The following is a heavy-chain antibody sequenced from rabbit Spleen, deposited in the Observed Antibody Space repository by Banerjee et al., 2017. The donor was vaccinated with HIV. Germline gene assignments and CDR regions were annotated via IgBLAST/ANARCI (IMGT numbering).Heavy chain of an antibody. CDR1: GFSFNSGYD. CDR2: VYAGSSGNT. V-gene: IGHV1S40*01. CDR3: ARDTSTSFSTYGMDL. D-gene: IGHD1-1*01. J-gene: IGHJ6*01. Sequence: SGGGLVKPGASLSLTCKASGFSFNSGYDMCWVRQTPGKGLEWIARVYAGSSGNTHHASWAKGRFTISKTSSTTVTLQMTSLTVADTATYFCARDTSTSFSTYGMDLWGPGTLVTVS.